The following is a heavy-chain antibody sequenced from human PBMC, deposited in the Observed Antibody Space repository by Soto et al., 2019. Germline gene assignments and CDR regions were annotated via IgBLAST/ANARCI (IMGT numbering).Heavy chain of an antibody. D-gene: IGHD1-26*01. V-gene: IGHV1-2*04. Sequence: ASVKVSCKASGYTFTGYHIKWVRQAPGQGLEWMGWINTNSGDTVYAQKFQGWVTMTRDTSINTAYMEVARLRSDDTAVYYCARWVGASNWFDPWGQGTLVTVSS. CDR1: GYTFTGYH. J-gene: IGHJ5*02. CDR2: INTNSGDT. CDR3: ARWVGASNWFDP.